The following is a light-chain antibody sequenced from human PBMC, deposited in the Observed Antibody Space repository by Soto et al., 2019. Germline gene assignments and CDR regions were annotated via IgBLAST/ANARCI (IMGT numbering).Light chain of an antibody. Sequence: QPVLTQPPSASGTPGQRVTISCTGSSSNIGAGYDVYWYQQFSGTAPKLLIYGNSNRPSGVPDRFSGSKSGTSASLAITGLQAEDEADYYCQSYDSSLSGYVVFGGGTKLTVL. CDR1: SSNIGAGYD. CDR3: QSYDSSLSGYVV. CDR2: GNS. V-gene: IGLV1-40*01. J-gene: IGLJ2*01.